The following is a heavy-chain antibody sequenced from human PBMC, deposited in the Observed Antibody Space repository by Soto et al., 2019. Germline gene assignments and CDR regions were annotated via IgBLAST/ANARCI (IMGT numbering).Heavy chain of an antibody. D-gene: IGHD6-6*01. CDR2: VYYTGST. Sequence: SETLSLTCRVSGGSMSGYYWSWIRQAPGKGLEWIGYVYYTGSTNYNPSLQSRVTISVDTSNKQFSLSLRLVTAADTAVYFCARSIAVPSSNIDHWGRGIRVTVSS. V-gene: IGHV4-59*01. CDR1: GGSMSGYY. J-gene: IGHJ4*02. CDR3: ARSIAVPSSNIDH.